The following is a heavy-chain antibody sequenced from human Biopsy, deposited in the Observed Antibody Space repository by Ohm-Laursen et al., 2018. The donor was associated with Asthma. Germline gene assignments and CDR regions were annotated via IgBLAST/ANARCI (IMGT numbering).Heavy chain of an antibody. Sequence: RSLRLSCSASGFSFSNFAIHWVRQAPGKGLEWVGVISKDASTQDYADSVKGRFTMARDNSKNTLDLQMNSLREEDTAVYYCVRDGTDDAFDIWAKGQWSASLQ. D-gene: IGHD1-1*01. J-gene: IGHJ3*02. CDR3: VRDGTDDAFDI. V-gene: IGHV3-30*01. CDR2: ISKDASTQ. CDR1: GFSFSNFA.